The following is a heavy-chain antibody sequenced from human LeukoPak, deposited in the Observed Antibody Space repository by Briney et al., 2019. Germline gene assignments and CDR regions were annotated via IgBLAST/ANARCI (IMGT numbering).Heavy chain of an antibody. CDR3: WRVGGYYYVQH. CDR2: IYYSGST. D-gene: IGHD3-22*01. Sequence: VTLSCPASGFTFSSQWMSWIRQPPGKGLEWIGYIYYSGSTNYNPPLHSLFASSVNHPKSQFPLKVVSVTAPAETGYHCWRVGGYYYVQHWGQGTLVTVSS. J-gene: IGHJ1*01. CDR1: GFTFSSQW. V-gene: IGHV4-59*11.